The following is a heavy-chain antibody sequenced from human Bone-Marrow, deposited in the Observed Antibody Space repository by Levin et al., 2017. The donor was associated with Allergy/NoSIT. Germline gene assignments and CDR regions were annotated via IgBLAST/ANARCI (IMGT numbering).Heavy chain of an antibody. D-gene: IGHD3-9*01. CDR3: VRPPSFVFFTGYPGPAFEI. V-gene: IGHV3-30*04. CDR2: ISVDGTTK. J-gene: IGHJ3*02. Sequence: PGGSLRLSCAASGFTFASYPMHWIRQAPGKGLEWVAFISVDGTTKFYADSVKGRVTISRDNSKNTVYLQMNSLTSEDTAVYFCVRPPSFVFFTGYPGPAFEIWGQGTKVIVSS. CDR1: GFTFASYP.